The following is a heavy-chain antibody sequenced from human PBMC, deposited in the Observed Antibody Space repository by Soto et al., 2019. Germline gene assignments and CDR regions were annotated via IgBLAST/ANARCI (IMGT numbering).Heavy chain of an antibody. Sequence: SETLSLTCTVSGGSISSSSYYWGWIRQPPGKGLEWIGSIYYSGSTYYNPSLKSRVTISVDTSKNQFSLKLSSVTAADTAVYYCASLYCSSTSCYAPRGFEPWGQGTLVTVSS. D-gene: IGHD2-2*01. V-gene: IGHV4-39*01. J-gene: IGHJ5*02. CDR1: GGSISSSSYY. CDR3: ASLYCSSTSCYAPRGFEP. CDR2: IYYSGST.